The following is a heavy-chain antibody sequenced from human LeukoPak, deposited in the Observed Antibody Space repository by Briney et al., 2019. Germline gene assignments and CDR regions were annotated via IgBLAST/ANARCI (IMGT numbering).Heavy chain of an antibody. D-gene: IGHD6-19*01. CDR1: GDSISSSSYY. CDR2: IYYSGST. J-gene: IGHJ3*02. Sequence: SETLSLTCTVSGDSISSSSYYWGWIRQPPGKGLEWIGSIYYSGSTYYNPSLKSRVTISVDTSKNQFSLKLSSVTAADTAVHYCAKSGWSNQRRMDAFDIWGQGTMVTVSS. V-gene: IGHV4-39*07. CDR3: AKSGWSNQRRMDAFDI.